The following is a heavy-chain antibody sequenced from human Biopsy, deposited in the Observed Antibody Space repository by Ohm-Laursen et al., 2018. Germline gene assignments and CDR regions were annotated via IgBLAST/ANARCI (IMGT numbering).Heavy chain of an antibody. V-gene: IGHV1-69*13. CDR2: IIPIFGTA. CDR1: GGTFTNYA. Sequence: SVKVSCKASGGTFTNYAISWVRQAPGQGLEWMGGIIPIFGTANYAQKFQGRVTITADESTSTAYMELSSLRSEDAAMFYCAREAIGYQLPCDDWGQGTLVTVSS. J-gene: IGHJ4*02. D-gene: IGHD2-15*01. CDR3: AREAIGYQLPCDD.